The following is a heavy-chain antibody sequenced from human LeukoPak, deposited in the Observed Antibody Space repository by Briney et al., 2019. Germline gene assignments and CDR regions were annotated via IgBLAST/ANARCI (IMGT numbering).Heavy chain of an antibody. J-gene: IGHJ6*02. D-gene: IGHD3-3*01. Sequence: GRSLRLPCAASGFTFSSYAMHWVRQAPGKGLEWVAVISYDGSNKYYADSVKGRFTISRDNSKNTLYLQMNSLRAEDTAVYYCARDLYDFWSGYYSAWYYYGMDVWGQGTTVTVSS. V-gene: IGHV3-30-3*01. CDR3: ARDLYDFWSGYYSAWYYYGMDV. CDR1: GFTFSSYA. CDR2: ISYDGSNK.